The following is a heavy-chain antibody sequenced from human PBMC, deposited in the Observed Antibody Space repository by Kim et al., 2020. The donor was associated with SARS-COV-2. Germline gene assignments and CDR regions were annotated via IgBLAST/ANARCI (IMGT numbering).Heavy chain of an antibody. CDR3: ARDIAARPGDYFDY. J-gene: IGHJ4*02. Sequence: GGSLRLSCAASGFTFSSYSMNWVRQAPGKGLEWVSSISSSSSYIYYADSVKGRFTISRDNAKNSLYLQMNSLRAEDTAVYYCARDIAARPGDYFDYWGQGTLVTVSS. CDR1: GFTFSSYS. D-gene: IGHD6-6*01. CDR2: ISSSSSYI. V-gene: IGHV3-21*01.